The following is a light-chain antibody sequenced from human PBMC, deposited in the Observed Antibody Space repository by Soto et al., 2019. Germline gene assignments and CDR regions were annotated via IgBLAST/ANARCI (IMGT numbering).Light chain of an antibody. CDR2: DND. CDR1: ISNVESNS. Sequence: QSVLTQPPSVSVAPGQKVTISCSGSISNVESNSVSWYQHFPGIGPKLLIYDNDKRPSGIPDRFSGSKSGTSATLGITGVQTGDEADYYCGTWDSSLTSAIFGGGTKLTVL. CDR3: GTWDSSLTSAI. J-gene: IGLJ2*01. V-gene: IGLV1-51*01.